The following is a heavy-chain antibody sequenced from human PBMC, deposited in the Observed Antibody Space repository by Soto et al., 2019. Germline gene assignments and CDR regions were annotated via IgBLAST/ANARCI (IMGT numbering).Heavy chain of an antibody. CDR3: ARSSRYCSGGSCFDY. D-gene: IGHD2-15*01. CDR2: IYYSGST. Sequence: PSETLSLTCTVSGGSISSYYWSWIRQPPGKGLEWIGYIYYSGSTNYNPSLKSRVTISVDTSKNQFSLKLSSVTAADTAVYYCARSSRYCSGGSCFDYWGQGTLVTVSS. CDR1: GGSISSYY. J-gene: IGHJ4*02. V-gene: IGHV4-59*08.